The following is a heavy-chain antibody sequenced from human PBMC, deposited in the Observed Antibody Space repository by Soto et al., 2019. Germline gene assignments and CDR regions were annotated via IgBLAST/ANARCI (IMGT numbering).Heavy chain of an antibody. CDR3: ATRYCTNTNCYAFDD. Sequence: EVQLVESGGGLVKPGGSLRLSCAASGFSFSSYSMIWVRQAPRRGLEWVSAIDRSGSYVYYADSVQGRFTISRDNSKNSVYLQMNSLRVDDTAVYYCATRYCTNTNCYAFDDWGQGTLVTVSS. J-gene: IGHJ4*02. CDR1: GFSFSSYS. D-gene: IGHD2-2*01. V-gene: IGHV3-21*01. CDR2: IDRSGSYV.